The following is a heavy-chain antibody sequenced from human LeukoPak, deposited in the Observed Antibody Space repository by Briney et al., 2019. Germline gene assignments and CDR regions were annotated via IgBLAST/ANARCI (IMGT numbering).Heavy chain of an antibody. CDR1: GFTFSSYG. J-gene: IGHJ4*02. CDR2: ISGSGGTT. CDR3: ARHLYYPSGSPVKGFGY. V-gene: IGHV3-23*01. D-gene: IGHD3-10*01. Sequence: GRSLRLSCAASGFTFSSYGMSWVRQAPGKGLEWVSAISGSGGTTHYADSVKGRFTISRDNSKNTLYLQMNSLRAEDTAVYYCARHLYYPSGSPVKGFGYWGQGTLVTVSS.